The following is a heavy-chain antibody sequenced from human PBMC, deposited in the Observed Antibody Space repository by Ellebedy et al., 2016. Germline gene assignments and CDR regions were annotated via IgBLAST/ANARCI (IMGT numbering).Heavy chain of an antibody. V-gene: IGHV3-43*01. D-gene: IGHD3-3*01. CDR3: AKDRYDFWSGYYLTYY. Sequence: GGSLRLSXAASGFNFHEYTMHWFRQAPGKGLEWVSLISWNGGSTYYADSVKGRFTISRDKSRNSLYLQMNSLRTEDTALYYCAKDRYDFWSGYYLTYYWGQGTLVTVSS. CDR2: ISWNGGST. CDR1: GFNFHEYT. J-gene: IGHJ4*02.